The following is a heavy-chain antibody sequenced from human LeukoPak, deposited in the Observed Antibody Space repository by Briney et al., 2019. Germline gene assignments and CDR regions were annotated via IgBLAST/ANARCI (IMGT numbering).Heavy chain of an antibody. CDR2: MNPNSGNT. J-gene: IGHJ5*02. D-gene: IGHD2-15*01. Sequence: EASVKVSCKASGYTFTSYDINWVRQAPGQGLEWMGWMNPNSGNTGYAQKFQGRVTITRNTSISTAYMELSSLRSDDTAVYYCARGHIVVGRANWFDPWGQGTLVTVSS. V-gene: IGHV1-8*03. CDR1: GYTFTSYD. CDR3: ARGHIVVGRANWFDP.